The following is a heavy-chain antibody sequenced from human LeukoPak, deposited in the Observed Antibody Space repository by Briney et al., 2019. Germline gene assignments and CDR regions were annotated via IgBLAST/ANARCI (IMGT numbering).Heavy chain of an antibody. D-gene: IGHD1-7*01. CDR2: IKQDGSEK. Sequence: PGGSLRLSCTASGFTISTYWMSWVRQAPGKGLEWVANIKQDGSEKYYADALKGRFTISRDNTKNSLSLQMNGLIVEDTAVYYCARAGSNWNYVYWGQGTLVTVSS. J-gene: IGHJ4*02. CDR3: ARAGSNWNYVY. V-gene: IGHV3-7*01. CDR1: GFTISTYW.